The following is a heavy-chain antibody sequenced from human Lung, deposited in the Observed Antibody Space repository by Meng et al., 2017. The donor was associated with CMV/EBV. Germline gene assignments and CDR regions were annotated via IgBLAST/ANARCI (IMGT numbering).Heavy chain of an antibody. V-gene: IGHV4-61*02. Sequence: QVQLQDSGPGLVKPSQTLSLTCTVSGDPVSGGTYSWNWIRQPAGKGLEWIGRIYTTGTTNYNPSLKSRVIISSDTSNNQFSLELTSVTAADTAVYYCARGANGFNLGFFDSWGQGSLVTVSS. CDR2: IYTTGTT. CDR3: ARGANGFNLGFFDS. CDR1: GDPVSGGTYS. J-gene: IGHJ4*02. D-gene: IGHD5-24*01.